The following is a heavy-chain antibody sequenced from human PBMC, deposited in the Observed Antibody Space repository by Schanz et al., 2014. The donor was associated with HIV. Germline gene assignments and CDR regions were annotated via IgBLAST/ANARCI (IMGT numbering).Heavy chain of an antibody. CDR2: VSYSGST. CDR1: GGSVITTGQH. J-gene: IGHJ5*02. V-gene: IGHV4-61*08. D-gene: IGHD4-17*01. Sequence: QVQLQQWGAGLLKPSETLSLTCAVSGGSVITTGQHWSWVRQPPGKGPEWIGFVSYSGSTNFNPSLKSRVTMTVDTSRNQFSLNLASVTAADTAVYYCARQTENKRMYGDYWFDPWGQGTLVTVSS. CDR3: ARQTENKRMYGDYWFDP.